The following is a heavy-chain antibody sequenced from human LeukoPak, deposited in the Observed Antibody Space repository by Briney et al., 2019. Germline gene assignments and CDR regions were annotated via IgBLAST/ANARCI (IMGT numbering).Heavy chain of an antibody. Sequence: ASVKVSCKASGCTFTSYGISWVRQAPGQGLEWMGWISAYNGNTNYAQKLQGRVTMTTDTSTSTAYMELRSLRSDDTAVYYCASGEGVLRFLEWLPDAEYFQHWGQGTLVTVSS. CDR2: ISAYNGNT. J-gene: IGHJ1*01. D-gene: IGHD3-3*01. CDR1: GCTFTSYG. V-gene: IGHV1-18*01. CDR3: ASGEGVLRFLEWLPDAEYFQH.